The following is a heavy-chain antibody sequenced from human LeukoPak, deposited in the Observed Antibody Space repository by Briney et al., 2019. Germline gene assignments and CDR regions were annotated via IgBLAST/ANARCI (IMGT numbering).Heavy chain of an antibody. V-gene: IGHV3-30*03. Sequence: GRSLRLSCAASGFTFSSYGMHWVRQAPGKGLEWVAVISYDGSNKYYADSVKGRFTISRDNSKNTLYLQMNSLRAEDTAVYYCARVDSSGYYSDYWGQGTLVTVSS. CDR2: ISYDGSNK. D-gene: IGHD3-22*01. CDR1: GFTFSSYG. J-gene: IGHJ4*02. CDR3: ARVDSSGYYSDY.